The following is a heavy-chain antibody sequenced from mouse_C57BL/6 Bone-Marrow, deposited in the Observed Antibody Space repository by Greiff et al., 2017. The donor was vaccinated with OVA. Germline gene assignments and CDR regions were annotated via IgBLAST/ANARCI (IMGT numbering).Heavy chain of an antibody. D-gene: IGHD2-3*01. CDR2: IYPGDGDT. V-gene: IGHV1-82*01. CDR3: ARRGLLQAMDG. J-gene: IGHJ4*01. CDR1: GYAFSSSW. Sequence: VQLQESGPELVKPGASVKISCKASGYAFSSSWMNWVKQRPGKGLEWIGRIYPGDGDTNYNGKFKGQATLTADKSSSTAYMQLSCLTSEDSAVDLCARRGLLQAMDGWGEGTSVTVST.